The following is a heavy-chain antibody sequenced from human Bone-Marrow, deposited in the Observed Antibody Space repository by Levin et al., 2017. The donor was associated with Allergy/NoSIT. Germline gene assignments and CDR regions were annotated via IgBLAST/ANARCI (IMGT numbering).Heavy chain of an antibody. Sequence: SGGSLRLSCAVSGFIFNNYAMHWVRQAPGKGLEWVAVISLDGNTKNYADSVKGRFSISRDNSKNTLYLHMSSLTIEDTAVYYCARGGIHFDYWGRGTRVTVSS. CDR2: ISLDGNTK. J-gene: IGHJ4*02. V-gene: IGHV3-30-3*01. CDR1: GFIFNNYA. CDR3: ARGGIHFDY. D-gene: IGHD1-1*01.